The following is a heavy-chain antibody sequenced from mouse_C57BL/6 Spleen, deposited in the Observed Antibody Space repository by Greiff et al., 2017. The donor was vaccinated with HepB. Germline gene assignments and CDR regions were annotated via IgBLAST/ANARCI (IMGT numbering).Heavy chain of an antibody. D-gene: IGHD2-4*01. V-gene: IGHV8-12*01. CDR1: GFSLSTSGMG. J-gene: IGHJ3*01. Sequence: QVALKECGPGILQSSQTLSLTCSFSGFSLSTSGMGVSWIRQPSGKGLEWLAHIYWDDDKRYNPSLKSRLTISKDTSRNQVFLKITSVDTADTATYYCARRVGDYDGFAYWGQGTLVTVSA. CDR3: ARRVGDYDGFAY. CDR2: IYWDDDK.